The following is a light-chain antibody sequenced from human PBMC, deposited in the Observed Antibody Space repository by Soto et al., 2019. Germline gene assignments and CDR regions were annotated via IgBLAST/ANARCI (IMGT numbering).Light chain of an antibody. CDR1: SGHSSYI. Sequence: QLVLTHSSSASASLGSSVKLTCTLNSGHSSYIIAWHQHQPVKAPRYLMKVEGSGSYNKGSGVPDRFSGSRSGADRYLTISNLQFEDEADYYCETWDSNTRVFGGGTQLTVL. CDR2: VEGSGSY. V-gene: IGLV4-60*02. J-gene: IGLJ3*02. CDR3: ETWDSNTRV.